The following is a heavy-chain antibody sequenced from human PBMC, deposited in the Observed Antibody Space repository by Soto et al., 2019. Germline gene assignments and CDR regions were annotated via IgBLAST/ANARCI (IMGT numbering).Heavy chain of an antibody. D-gene: IGHD3-3*01. J-gene: IGHJ6*02. CDR3: AKDRSDFWSGYPHGGNYGMDV. V-gene: IGHV3-43*01. CDR1: GFTFDDYT. CDR2: ISWDGGST. Sequence: GGSLRLSCAASGFTFDDYTMHWVRQAPGKGLEWVSLISWDGGSTYYADSVKGRFTISRDNSKNSLYLQMNSLRTEDTALYYCAKDRSDFWSGYPHGGNYGMDVWGQGTTVTVSS.